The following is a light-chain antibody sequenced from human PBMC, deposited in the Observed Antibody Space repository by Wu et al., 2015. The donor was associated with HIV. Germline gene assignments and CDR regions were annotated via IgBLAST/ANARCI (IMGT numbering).Light chain of an antibody. Sequence: DIVLTQSPATLSLSPGEGATLSCRASQSITNYLAWYQQKPGQAPRLVIYDTSKRATGIPARFSGSGSGTDFTLIISSLEPEDFAIYYCQQRSDWPRTFGPGTKLEIK. J-gene: IGKJ2*01. CDR1: QSITNY. CDR2: DTS. V-gene: IGKV3-11*01. CDR3: QQRSDWPRT.